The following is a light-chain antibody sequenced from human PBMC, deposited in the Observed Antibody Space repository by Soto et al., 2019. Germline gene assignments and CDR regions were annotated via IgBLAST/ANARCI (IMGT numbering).Light chain of an antibody. CDR3: QQYNDWPLT. J-gene: IGKJ1*01. CDR1: QSVSSN. CDR2: GAF. Sequence: IAMTRSPVTLSLSPMERATLSCRASQSVSSNLAWYQQKPGQAPSLLIYGAFTRATGIPARFSGTGSGTEFTLTISSLQSEDFALYYCQQYNDWPLTFGQGTKVDI. V-gene: IGKV3-15*01.